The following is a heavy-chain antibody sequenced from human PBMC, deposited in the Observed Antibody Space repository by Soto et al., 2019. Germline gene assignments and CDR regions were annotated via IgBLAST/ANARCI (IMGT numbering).Heavy chain of an antibody. V-gene: IGHV4-61*03. CDR2: IYYSGSI. J-gene: IGHJ3*02. CDR3: VRQYSTDCTGGLCFHAFDM. D-gene: IGHD2-8*02. Sequence: SETLSLTCTVSGASVNSGCCYWGWIRQPPGKGLEWIGYIYYSGSINYSPSLKSRVTISVDTSKNHFSLKLSYVTAANTAVYYCVRQYSTDCTGGLCFHAFDMWGQGTMVTVSS. CDR1: GASVNSGCCY.